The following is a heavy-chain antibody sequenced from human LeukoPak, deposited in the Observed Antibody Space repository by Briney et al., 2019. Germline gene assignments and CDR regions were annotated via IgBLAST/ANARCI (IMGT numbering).Heavy chain of an antibody. D-gene: IGHD1-26*01. Sequence: ASVKVSCKVSGYTLTELSMHWVRQAPGKGLEWMGGFDPEDGETIYAQKFQGRVTMTEDTSTDTAYMELSSLRSEDTAVYYCATDLLVGATWGAVCHYWGQGTLVTVSS. CDR3: ATDLLVGATWGAVCHY. V-gene: IGHV1-24*01. J-gene: IGHJ4*02. CDR2: FDPEDGET. CDR1: GYTLTELS.